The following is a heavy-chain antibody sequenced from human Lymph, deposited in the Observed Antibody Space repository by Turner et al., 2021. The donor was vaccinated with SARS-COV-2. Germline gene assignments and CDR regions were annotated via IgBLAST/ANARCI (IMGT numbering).Heavy chain of an antibody. Sequence: QVQLVQSGAEVKKPGASVKFSCKASGYTFTSYYMHWVRQAPGQGLEWMGIINPSGDSTSYAQKFQGRVTMTRDTSTSTVYMELSSLRSEDTAVYYCARVGPGGFDYWGQGTPVTVSS. J-gene: IGHJ4*02. CDR2: INPSGDST. CDR3: ARVGPGGFDY. V-gene: IGHV1-46*01. CDR1: GYTFTSYY. D-gene: IGHD2-15*01.